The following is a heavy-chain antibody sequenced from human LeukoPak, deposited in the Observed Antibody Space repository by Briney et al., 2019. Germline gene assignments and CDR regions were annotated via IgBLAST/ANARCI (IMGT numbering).Heavy chain of an antibody. J-gene: IGHJ6*03. D-gene: IGHD3-22*01. CDR1: GFNVSSNY. CDR2: IYSGGST. V-gene: IGHV3-66*02. CDR3: ARVGYDSSGYYYYYYMDV. Sequence: PGGSLRLSCAASGFNVSSNYMSWVRQAPGKGLEWVSVIYSGGSTYYADSVKGRFTISRDNSKNTLYLQMNSLRAEDTAVYYCARVGYDSSGYYYYYYMDVWGKGTTVTVSS.